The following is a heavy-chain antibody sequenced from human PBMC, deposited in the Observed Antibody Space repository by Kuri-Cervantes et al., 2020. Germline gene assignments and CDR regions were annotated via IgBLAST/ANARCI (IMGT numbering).Heavy chain of an antibody. J-gene: IGHJ6*02. Sequence: GSLRLSCTVSGGSISSSSYYWGWIRQPPGKGLEWIGSIYYSGSTNYNPSLKSRVTISVDTSKNQFSLKLSSVTAADTAVYYCAREKWSSYYYDSSDYYYYGMDVWGQGTTVTVSS. V-gene: IGHV4-39*07. CDR3: AREKWSSYYYDSSDYYYYGMDV. D-gene: IGHD3-22*01. CDR2: IYYSGST. CDR1: GGSISSSSYY.